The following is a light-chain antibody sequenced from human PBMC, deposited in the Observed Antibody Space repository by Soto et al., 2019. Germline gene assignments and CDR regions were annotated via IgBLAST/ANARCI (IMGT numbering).Light chain of an antibody. V-gene: IGLV2-8*01. CDR1: SSDVGGYNY. Sequence: QSALTQPPSSSGAPGQSVTISCTGTSSDVGGYNYVSWYQQHPGKAPKLMMYEITKRPSGVPDRFSGSKSGNTASLTVSGLQAEDEADYYCSSYAGNSIVLFGGGTKLTVL. CDR3: SSYAGNSIVL. CDR2: EIT. J-gene: IGLJ2*01.